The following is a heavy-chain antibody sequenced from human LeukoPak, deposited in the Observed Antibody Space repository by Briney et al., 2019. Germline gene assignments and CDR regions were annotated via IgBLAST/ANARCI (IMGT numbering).Heavy chain of an antibody. CDR2: IKQDGSEK. J-gene: IGHJ4*02. V-gene: IGHV3-7*01. CDR3: VRTRRGRITMVRGVPHYLDY. CDR1: GFTFSSYW. Sequence: GGSLRLSCAASGFTFSSYWMSWVRQAPGEGLEWVVNIKQDGSEKYYVDSGKGRFTISRDNAKNTLYLQMNSLRAEDTAVYYCVRTRRGRITMVRGVPHYLDYWGQGTLVTVSS. D-gene: IGHD3-10*01.